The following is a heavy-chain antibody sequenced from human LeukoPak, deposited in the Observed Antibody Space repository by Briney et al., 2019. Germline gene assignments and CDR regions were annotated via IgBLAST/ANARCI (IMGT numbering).Heavy chain of an antibody. J-gene: IGHJ4*02. CDR3: AKVHYYHPYF. V-gene: IGHV3-23*01. CDR2: IDVTTGIS. D-gene: IGHD3-22*01. Sequence: GGSLRLSCAASGFTFSTYSMSWVRQAPGKGLEWVSTIDVTTGISYYADSVKGRFTISRDNFQNTLFLQPNNLSVDDTAVYYCAKVHYYHPYFWGQGTLVTVST. CDR1: GFTFSTYS.